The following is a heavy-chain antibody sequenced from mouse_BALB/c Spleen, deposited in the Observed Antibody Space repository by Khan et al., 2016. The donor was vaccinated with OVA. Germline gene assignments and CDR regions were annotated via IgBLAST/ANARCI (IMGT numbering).Heavy chain of an antibody. CDR3: AGENCDGRSCYAIDY. Sequence: DLVKPGASVKLSCKASGYTFTSYWINWIKQRPGQGLEWIGRIGPGSSSAYYNDMFKGKATLTVDTSSSTAYIQLRSLSSDDSAVYLCAGENCDGRSCYAIDYWGQGTSVTVSA. D-gene: IGHD1-1*01. CDR1: GYTFTSYW. V-gene: IGHV1S41*01. J-gene: IGHJ4*01. CDR2: IGPGSSSA.